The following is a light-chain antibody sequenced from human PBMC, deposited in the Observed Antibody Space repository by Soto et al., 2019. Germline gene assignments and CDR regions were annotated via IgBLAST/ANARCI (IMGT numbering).Light chain of an antibody. CDR3: SSYTTSSTRV. V-gene: IGLV2-14*03. CDR2: EVS. Sequence: QSALTQPASGSGSPGQSSTISCTGTSSDVGAYDFVSWYQQHPDKAPKLMIYEVSNRPSGVSHRFSGSKSVNTATLTISGLQAEDEVDYYCSSYTTSSTRVFGTGTKVTVL. J-gene: IGLJ1*01. CDR1: SSDVGAYDF.